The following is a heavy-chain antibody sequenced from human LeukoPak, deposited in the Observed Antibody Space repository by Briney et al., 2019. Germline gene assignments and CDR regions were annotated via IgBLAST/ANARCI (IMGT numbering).Heavy chain of an antibody. J-gene: IGHJ6*03. V-gene: IGHV3-21*01. CDR1: GFTFSTYS. CDR2: ISSSSSYI. CDR3: ARVYSSSWSYYYYYMDV. D-gene: IGHD6-13*01. Sequence: GGSLRLSCAASGFTFSTYSMNWVRQAPGKGLEWVSCISSSSSYIYYADSVKGRFTISRDNAKNSLYLQMNSLRAEDTAVYYCARVYSSSWSYYYYYMDVWGKGTTVTISS.